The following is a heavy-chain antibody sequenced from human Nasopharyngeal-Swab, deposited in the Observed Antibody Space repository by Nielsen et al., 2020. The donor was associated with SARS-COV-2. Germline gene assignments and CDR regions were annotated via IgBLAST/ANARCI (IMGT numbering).Heavy chain of an antibody. CDR2: IIPILGIA. D-gene: IGHD2-15*01. CDR1: GGTFSSYA. V-gene: IGHV1-69*04. CDR3: AREYCSGGSCYGNYGMDV. Sequence: SVKVSCKASGGTFSSYAISWVRQAPGQGLEWMGRIIPILGIANYAQKFQGRVTITADKSTSTAYMELSSLRSEDTAVYYCAREYCSGGSCYGNYGMDVWDQGTTVTVSS. J-gene: IGHJ6*02.